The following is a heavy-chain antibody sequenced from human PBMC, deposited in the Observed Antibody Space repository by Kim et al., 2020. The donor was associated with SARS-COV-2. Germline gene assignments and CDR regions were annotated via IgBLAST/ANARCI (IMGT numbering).Heavy chain of an antibody. J-gene: IGHJ4*02. CDR1: GGSISSSSYY. CDR2: IYYSGST. CDR3: ARHGVVVL. Sequence: SETLSLTCTVSGGSISSSSYYWGWIRQPPGKGLEWIGSIYYSGSTYYNPSLKSRVTISVDTSKNQFSLKLSSVTAADTAVYYCARHGVVVLWGQGTLVTVSS. D-gene: IGHD2-15*01. V-gene: IGHV4-39*01.